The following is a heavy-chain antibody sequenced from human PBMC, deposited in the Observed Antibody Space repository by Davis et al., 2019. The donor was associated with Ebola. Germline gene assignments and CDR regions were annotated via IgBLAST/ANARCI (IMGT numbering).Heavy chain of an antibody. CDR1: GFTFTRYS. D-gene: IGHD3-22*01. V-gene: IGHV3-48*02. J-gene: IGHJ4*02. Sequence: PGGSLRLSCAASGFTFTRYSMNWVRQAPGKGLEWVSYISSSSSTIYYADSVKGRFTISRDHAKNSLYLQMNSLRDEDTAVYFCARAGVNSYDSSGYYYDYWGQGTLVTVSS. CDR3: ARAGVNSYDSSGYYYDY. CDR2: ISSSSSTI.